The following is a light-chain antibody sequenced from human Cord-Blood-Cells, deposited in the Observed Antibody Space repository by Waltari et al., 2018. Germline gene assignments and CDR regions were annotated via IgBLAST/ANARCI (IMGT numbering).Light chain of an antibody. J-gene: IGKJ4*01. CDR1: QSVLYSSNNKNY. V-gene: IGKV4-1*01. Sequence: DIVMTQSPDSLVVSLGARATISCKSSQSVLYSSNNKNYLAWYQQKPGQPPKLLIYWAYTRESGVPDRFSGSGSGTDFTLTISSLQAEDVAVYYCQQYYSTPHFGGGTKVEIK. CDR2: WAY. CDR3: QQYYSTPH.